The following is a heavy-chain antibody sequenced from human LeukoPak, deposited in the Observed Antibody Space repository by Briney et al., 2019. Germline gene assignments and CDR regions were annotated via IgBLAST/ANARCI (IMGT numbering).Heavy chain of an antibody. Sequence: SETLSLTCTVSGGSISSYYWSWIRQPPGKGLEWVGYIYNSGSTNYNPSLKSRVTISVDTSKNQLSLKMSSVTAADTAVYYCARVQYCSTTSCPIDPWGQGTLVTVSS. D-gene: IGHD2-2*01. CDR2: IYNSGST. CDR1: GGSISSYY. CDR3: ARVQYCSTTSCPIDP. V-gene: IGHV4-59*01. J-gene: IGHJ5*02.